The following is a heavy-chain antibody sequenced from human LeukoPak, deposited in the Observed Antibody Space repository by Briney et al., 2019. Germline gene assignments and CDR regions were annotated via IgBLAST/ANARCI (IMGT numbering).Heavy chain of an antibody. CDR1: GYTFTSYD. V-gene: IGHV1-8*03. J-gene: IGHJ3*02. CDR3: ARDYYDSSGVRAFDI. CDR2: MNPNSGNT. D-gene: IGHD3-22*01. Sequence: AASVKVSCKPSGYTFTSYDINWVRQATGQGLEWMGWMNPNSGNTGYAQRLQGRVTITKNTSISTAYMELSRLRSEDTAVYYCARDYYDSSGVRAFDIWGQGTMVTVSS.